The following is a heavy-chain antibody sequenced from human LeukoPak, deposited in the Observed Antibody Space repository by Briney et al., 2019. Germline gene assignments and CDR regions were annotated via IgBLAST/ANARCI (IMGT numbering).Heavy chain of an antibody. CDR3: ARDLSPLLWFGELVPRGAPDYYYYYGMDV. CDR1: GYTFTSYG. V-gene: IGHV1-2*02. CDR2: INPNSGGT. J-gene: IGHJ6*02. D-gene: IGHD3-10*01. Sequence: ASVKVSCKASGYTFTSYGISWVRQAPGQGLEWMGWINPNSGGTNYAQKFQGRVTMTRDTSISTAYMELSRLRSDDTAVYYCARDLSPLLWFGELVPRGAPDYYYYYGMDVWGQGTTVTVSS.